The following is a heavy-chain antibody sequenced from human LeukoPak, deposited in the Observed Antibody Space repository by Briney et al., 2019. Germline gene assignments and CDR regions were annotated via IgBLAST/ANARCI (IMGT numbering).Heavy chain of an antibody. Sequence: GGSLRLSCAASGFTFSSYWMHWVRQAPGKGLVWVSRINSDGSSTSYADSVKGRFTISRDNAKNTLYLQMNSLRAEDTAVYYCARDSAYYNFRSGHGNWFDPWGQGTLVTVSS. CDR2: INSDGSST. V-gene: IGHV3-74*01. D-gene: IGHD3-3*01. CDR3: ARDSAYYNFRSGHGNWFDP. J-gene: IGHJ5*02. CDR1: GFTFSSYW.